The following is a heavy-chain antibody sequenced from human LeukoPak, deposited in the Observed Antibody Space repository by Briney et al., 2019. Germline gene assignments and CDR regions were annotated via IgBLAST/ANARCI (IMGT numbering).Heavy chain of an antibody. CDR1: GFTFSSYA. J-gene: IGHJ4*02. D-gene: IGHD2-15*01. CDR3: ASTLLHCSGGSCYSGQGTTDY. CDR2: ISGSGGST. Sequence: GGSLRLSCAASGFTFSSYAMSWVRQAPGKGLEWVSAISGSGGSTYYADSVKGRFTISRDNSKNTLYLQMNSLRDEDTAVYYCASTLLHCSGGSCYSGQGTTDYWGQGTLVTVSS. V-gene: IGHV3-23*01.